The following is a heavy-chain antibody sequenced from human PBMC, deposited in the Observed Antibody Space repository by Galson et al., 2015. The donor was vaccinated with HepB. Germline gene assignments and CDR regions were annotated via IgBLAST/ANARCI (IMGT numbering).Heavy chain of an antibody. J-gene: IGHJ4*02. CDR1: TFIFSTYS. Sequence: SLRLSCAASTFIFSTYSMMWVRQAPGKGLEWISYISSSSTTIYYADSVKGRFTISRDNARNSLYLQMNSLGAADTAVYFCVFLRGNDLKPLDCWGQGTLVTVSS. CDR2: ISSSSTTI. V-gene: IGHV3-48*04. CDR3: VFLRGNDLKPLDC. D-gene: IGHD4-23*01.